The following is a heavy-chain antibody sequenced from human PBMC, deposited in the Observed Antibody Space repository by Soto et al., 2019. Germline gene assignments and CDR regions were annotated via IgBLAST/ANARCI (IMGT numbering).Heavy chain of an antibody. Sequence: SGPTLVNPTQTLTLTCTVSGFSLSTIGVGVGWIRQPPGKALEWLALIFWNDDKRYSPSLRTRLTITKDTSKNQVVLTMTNMDPVDTATYYCAHTNGSSGWAIMDYWGQGTLVTVSS. D-gene: IGHD6-19*01. V-gene: IGHV2-5*01. J-gene: IGHJ4*02. CDR3: AHTNGSSGWAIMDY. CDR2: IFWNDDK. CDR1: GFSLSTIGVG.